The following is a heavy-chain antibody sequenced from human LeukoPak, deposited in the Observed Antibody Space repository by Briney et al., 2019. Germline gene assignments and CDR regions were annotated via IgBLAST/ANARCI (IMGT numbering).Heavy chain of an antibody. CDR1: GGSISTFY. CDR3: AATMVRGVHTHFDY. Sequence: PSETLSLTCTVSGGSISTFYWSWIRQRPGKGLEWIGYIYYSGTTNYNPSLKSRVTISVDMSKSQFSLKLSSVTAADTAVYYCAATMVRGVHTHFDYWGQGTLATVSS. J-gene: IGHJ4*02. V-gene: IGHV4-59*08. CDR2: IYYSGTT. D-gene: IGHD3-10*01.